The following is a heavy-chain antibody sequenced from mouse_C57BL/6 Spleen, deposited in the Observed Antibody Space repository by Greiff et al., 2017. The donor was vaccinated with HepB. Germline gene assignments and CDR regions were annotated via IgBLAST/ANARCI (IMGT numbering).Heavy chain of an antibody. CDR3: TTDGYYPHYAMDY. D-gene: IGHD2-3*01. CDR2: IDPEDGDT. CDR1: GFNIKDYY. Sequence: DVKLQESGAELVRPGASVKLSCTASGFNIKDYYMHWVKQRPEQGLEWIGRIDPEDGDTEYAPKFQGKATMTADTSSNTAYLQLSSLTSEDTAVYYCTTDGYYPHYAMDYWGQGTSVTVSS. J-gene: IGHJ4*01. V-gene: IGHV14-1*01.